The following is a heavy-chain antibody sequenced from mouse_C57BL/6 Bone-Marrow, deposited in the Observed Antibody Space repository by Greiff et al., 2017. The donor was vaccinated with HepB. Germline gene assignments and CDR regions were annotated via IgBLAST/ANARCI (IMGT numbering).Heavy chain of an antibody. CDR2: IRSKSNNYAT. CDR1: GFSFNTYA. V-gene: IGHV10-1*01. CDR3: VRPRYDYDVFAY. D-gene: IGHD2-4*01. J-gene: IGHJ3*01. Sequence: DVMLVESGGGLVQPKGSLKLSCAASGFSFNTYAMNWVRQAPGKGLEWVARIRSKSNNYATYYAESVKDRFTISRDDSESMLYLQMINLKTEDTAMYYCVRPRYDYDVFAYWGQGTLVTVSA.